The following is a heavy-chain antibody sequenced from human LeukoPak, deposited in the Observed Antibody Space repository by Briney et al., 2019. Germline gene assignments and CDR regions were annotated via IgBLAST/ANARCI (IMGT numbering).Heavy chain of an antibody. CDR2: ISAYKGNT. V-gene: IGHV1-18*01. CDR3: AGDLYYYGSGSYYDVFDV. J-gene: IGHJ3*01. Sequence: ASVKVSCKASGYTFSTYGMRWVRQAPGQGLEWMGWISAYKGNTYYAQKLQGRVTMTTDTSTSTAYMELRSLRSDDTAIYYCAGDLYYYGSGSYYDVFDVWGQGTMVTVSS. CDR1: GYTFSTYG. D-gene: IGHD3-10*01.